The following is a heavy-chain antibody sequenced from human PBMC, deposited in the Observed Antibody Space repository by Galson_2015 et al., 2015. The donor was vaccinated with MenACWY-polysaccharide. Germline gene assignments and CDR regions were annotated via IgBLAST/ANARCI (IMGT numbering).Heavy chain of an antibody. D-gene: IGHD5-12*01. J-gene: IGHJ4*02. CDR1: GFTSSSYW. V-gene: IGHV3-7*01. Sequence: SLRLSCAASGFTSSSYWMRWVRQAPGKGLQWVANIKEDGSEKNYVDSVKGRFTISRDNAKSSLYLQMNSLRVEDTAIYYCARTLRGGYSGFDSDYWGQGTLVTVSS. CDR2: IKEDGSEK. CDR3: ARTLRGGYSGFDSDY.